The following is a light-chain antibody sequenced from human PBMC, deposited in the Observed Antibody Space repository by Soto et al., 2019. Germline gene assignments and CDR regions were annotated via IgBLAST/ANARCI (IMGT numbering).Light chain of an antibody. J-gene: IGKJ1*01. V-gene: IGKV3-15*01. CDR3: QLYGPSLTWT. Sequence: EIVMTQSPATLSVSPGEGATLSCRASQSVSSKLAWYQQKPGQAPRLLIYGASTRATGIPARFRGSGSGTEFTLIISSLQSEDSAVYYCQLYGPSLTWTFGHGTKVDIQ. CDR2: GAS. CDR1: QSVSSK.